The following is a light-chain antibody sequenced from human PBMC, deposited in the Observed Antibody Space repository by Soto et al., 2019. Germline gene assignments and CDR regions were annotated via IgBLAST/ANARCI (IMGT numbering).Light chain of an antibody. CDR3: QQYDSSPTT. J-gene: IGKJ1*01. V-gene: IGKV3-20*01. CDR1: QTVTTSY. CDR2: GAS. Sequence: EIVLTQSPGTLSLSPGERATLSCRASQTVTTSYLAWWQQKPGQAPRLLIYGASSRATGIPDRFSGSGSGTDFTLTISRLEPEDFAVYFCQQYDSSPTTFGQGTKVDIK.